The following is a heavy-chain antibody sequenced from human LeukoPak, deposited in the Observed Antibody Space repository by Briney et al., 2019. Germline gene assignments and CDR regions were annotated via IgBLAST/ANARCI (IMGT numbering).Heavy chain of an antibody. CDR3: ARDNGAAAGN. Sequence: TGGSLRLSCAASGFTVSNNYMSWVRQAPGKGLEWVSVIYSGGSTFYSDSVKGRFTISGDNSKNTLYLQMNSLRAEDTAVYYCARDNGAAAGNWGQGTLVTVSS. CDR1: GFTVSNNY. D-gene: IGHD6-13*01. V-gene: IGHV3-53*01. CDR2: IYSGGST. J-gene: IGHJ4*02.